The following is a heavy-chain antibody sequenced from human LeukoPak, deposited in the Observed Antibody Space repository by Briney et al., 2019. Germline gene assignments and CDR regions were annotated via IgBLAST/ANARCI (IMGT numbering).Heavy chain of an antibody. CDR2: IKQDGSEK. D-gene: IGHD4-23*01. CDR3: ARDSPTVRGLRWSQNYYYGMDA. J-gene: IGHJ6*02. CDR1: GFAFSSYW. V-gene: IGHV3-7*01. Sequence: GGSLRLSCAASGFAFSSYWMSWVRQAPGKGLEWVANIKQDGSEKYYVDSVKGRFTISRDNAKNSLYLQMNSLRAEDTAVYYCARDSPTVRGLRWSQNYYYGMDAWGQGTTVTVSS.